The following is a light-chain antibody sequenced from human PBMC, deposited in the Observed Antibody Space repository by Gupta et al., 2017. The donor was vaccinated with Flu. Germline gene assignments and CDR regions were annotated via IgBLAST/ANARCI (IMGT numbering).Light chain of an antibody. CDR1: SGSIASNY. CDR2: DDN. Sequence: NFMLTQPHSVSDSPGKTVTISCTRSSGSIASNYVQWYQQRPGSAPTTGIEDDNQRPSGVTDRLAGSIYSSYTYAYLTISGLKTEDEADYYCQSYDSSTWVFGGGTKLTVL. J-gene: IGLJ3*02. V-gene: IGLV6-57*03. CDR3: QSYDSSTWV.